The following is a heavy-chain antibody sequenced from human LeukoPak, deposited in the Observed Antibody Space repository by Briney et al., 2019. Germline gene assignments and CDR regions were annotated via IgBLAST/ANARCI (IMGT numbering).Heavy chain of an antibody. Sequence: SETLSLTCAVSGDSISSSNWWSWVWQPPGKGLEWIAYIYYSGSTNYNPSLKSRVTISVDTSKNQFSLKLSSVTAVDTAVYYCARPPRVPGGGDYWGQGTLVTVSS. J-gene: IGHJ4*02. D-gene: IGHD3-3*01. V-gene: IGHV4-28*01. CDR3: ARPPRVPGGGDY. CDR1: GDSISSSNW. CDR2: IYYSGST.